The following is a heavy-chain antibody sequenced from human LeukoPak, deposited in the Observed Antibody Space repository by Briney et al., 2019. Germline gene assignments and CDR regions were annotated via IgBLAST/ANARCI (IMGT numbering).Heavy chain of an antibody. CDR3: ATYDSSGYSFDY. V-gene: IGHV3-21*01. J-gene: IGHJ4*02. CDR1: GFTFSSYS. Sequence: GGSLRLSCAASGFTFSSYSMNWVRQTPGKGLEWVSSISSSSSYIYYADSVKGRFTISRDNPKNSLYLQMNSLRAEDTAVYYCATYDSSGYSFDYWGQGTLVTVSS. CDR2: ISSSSSYI. D-gene: IGHD3-22*01.